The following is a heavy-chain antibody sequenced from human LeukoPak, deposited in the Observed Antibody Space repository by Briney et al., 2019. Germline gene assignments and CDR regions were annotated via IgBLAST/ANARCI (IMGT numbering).Heavy chain of an antibody. CDR2: ISWDGGST. D-gene: IGHD6-19*01. V-gene: IGHV3-43*01. CDR3: ATAVAVRMGEYYFDY. J-gene: IGHJ4*02. CDR1: GFTFDDYT. Sequence: PGGSLRLSCAASGFTFDDYTMHWVRQAPGKGLEWVSLISWDGGSTYYADSVKGRFTISRDNSKNSLYLQMNSLRTEDNALYYCATAVAVRMGEYYFDYWGQGTLVTVSS.